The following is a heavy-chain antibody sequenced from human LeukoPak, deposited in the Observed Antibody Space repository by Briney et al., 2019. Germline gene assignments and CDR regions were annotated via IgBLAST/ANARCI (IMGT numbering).Heavy chain of an antibody. CDR1: GFTFSSYW. D-gene: IGHD3-22*01. Sequence: PGGSLRLSCAASGFTFSSYWMSWVRQAPGKGLEWVSAISGSGGSTYYADSVKGRFTISRDNSKNTLYLQMNSLRAEDTAVYYCARSVSRYYDSSGYYGDYWGQGTLVTVSS. V-gene: IGHV3-23*01. CDR3: ARSVSRYYDSSGYYGDY. J-gene: IGHJ4*02. CDR2: ISGSGGST.